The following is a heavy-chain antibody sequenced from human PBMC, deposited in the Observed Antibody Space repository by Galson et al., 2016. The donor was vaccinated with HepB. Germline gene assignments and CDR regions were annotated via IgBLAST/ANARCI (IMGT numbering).Heavy chain of an antibody. CDR3: ARGRGIFRAAGYFFDY. CDR1: GGSLSGHY. V-gene: IGHV4-34*01. D-gene: IGHD3-9*01. CDR2: IYHRGGT. Sequence: SETLSLTCGVFGGSLSGHYWNWIRQPPGKGLEWIGEIYHRGGTNYNPSLKSRLTIPVDRSENQLSLKLSSVTAADTAVYYCARGRGIFRAAGYFFDYWGQGTPVTVSS. J-gene: IGHJ4*02.